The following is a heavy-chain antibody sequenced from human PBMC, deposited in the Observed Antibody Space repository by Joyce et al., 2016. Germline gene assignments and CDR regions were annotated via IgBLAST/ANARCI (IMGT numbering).Heavy chain of an antibody. V-gene: IGHV4-34*02. D-gene: IGHD6-19*01. CDR3: ARSQWLAPLMY. Sequence: QVQLRQWGAGLLKSSETLSLTCAVHGGPFRGFFWTWVRQTPGKGLEWIGDITSTGATNYNPSLKSRVTISVDTSKNQFSLHLASLIVADTAVYYCARSQWLAPLMYWGQGSPVSVSS. J-gene: IGHJ4*02. CDR2: ITSTGAT. CDR1: GGPFRGFF.